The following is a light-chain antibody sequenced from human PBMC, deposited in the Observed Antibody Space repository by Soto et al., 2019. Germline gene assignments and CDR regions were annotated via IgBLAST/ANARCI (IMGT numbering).Light chain of an antibody. Sequence: EIVLTQSPATLSLSSGERATLSCRASQSVSSYLAWYQQKPGQAPRLLIYDASNRATGIPARFSGSGSGTDFTLTISSLEPEDFAVYYCQQRSNWPRRTFGPGTKVDIK. V-gene: IGKV3-11*01. CDR3: QQRSNWPRRT. CDR1: QSVSSY. J-gene: IGKJ3*01. CDR2: DAS.